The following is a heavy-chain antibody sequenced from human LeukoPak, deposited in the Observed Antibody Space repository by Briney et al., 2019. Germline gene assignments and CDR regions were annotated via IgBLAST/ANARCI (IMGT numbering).Heavy chain of an antibody. V-gene: IGHV1-18*04. Sequence: ASVKVSCKASGYTFTSYYMHWVRQAPGQGLEWMGWISAYNGNTNYAQKLQGRVTMTTDTSTSTAYMELRSLRSDDTAVYYCARDLDCSSTSCYWANYYYYGMDVWGQGTTVTVS. CDR2: ISAYNGNT. CDR3: ARDLDCSSTSCYWANYYYYGMDV. D-gene: IGHD2-2*01. CDR1: GYTFTSYY. J-gene: IGHJ6*02.